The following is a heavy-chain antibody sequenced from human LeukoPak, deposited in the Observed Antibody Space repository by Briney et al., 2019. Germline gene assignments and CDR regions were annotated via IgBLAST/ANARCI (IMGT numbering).Heavy chain of an antibody. CDR3: ARDIAVAFFDY. J-gene: IGHJ4*02. CDR2: INHSGST. CDR1: GGSFSGYY. Sequence: SETLSLTCAVYGGSFSGYYWSWIRQPPGKGLEWIGEINHSGSTNYNPSLKSRVTISADTSKNQFSLKLSSVTAVDTAVYYCARDIAVAFFDYWGQGTLATVSS. V-gene: IGHV4-34*01. D-gene: IGHD6-19*01.